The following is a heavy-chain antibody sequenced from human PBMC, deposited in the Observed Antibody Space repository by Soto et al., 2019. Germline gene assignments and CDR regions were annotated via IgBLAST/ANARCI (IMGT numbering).Heavy chain of an antibody. Sequence: QVQLVQSGAEVKKPGASVKVSCKASGYSFTTYYMHWVRQAPGQGLEWMGIINPNGGSTSYAQKFQGRVPMTRDTSTSTVYMELSSLRSEDTAVYYCARDYDGYNFLVDYWGQGTLVTVSS. CDR3: ARDYDGYNFLVDY. CDR1: GYSFTTYY. D-gene: IGHD5-12*01. V-gene: IGHV1-46*01. CDR2: INPNGGST. J-gene: IGHJ4*02.